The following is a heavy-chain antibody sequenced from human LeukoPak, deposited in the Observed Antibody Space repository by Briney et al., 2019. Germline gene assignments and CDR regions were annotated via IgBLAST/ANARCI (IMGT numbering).Heavy chain of an antibody. CDR2: IYTSGST. CDR1: GGSISSGSYY. J-gene: IGHJ6*03. Sequence: SETLSLTCTVSGGSISSGSYYWSWIRQPAGKGLEWIGRIYTSGSTNYNPSLKSRVTMSVDTSKNQFSLKLSSVTAADTAVYYCARELQLWSRYYYYYMDVWGKGTTVTVSS. D-gene: IGHD5-18*01. V-gene: IGHV4-61*02. CDR3: ARELQLWSRYYYYYMDV.